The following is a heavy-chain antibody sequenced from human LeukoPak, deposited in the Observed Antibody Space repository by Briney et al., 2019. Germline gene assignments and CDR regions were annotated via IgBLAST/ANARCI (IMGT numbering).Heavy chain of an antibody. J-gene: IGHJ4*02. D-gene: IGHD3-10*01. Sequence: GGSLRLSCAASGFAFSNYWMHWVRQAPGKGLVRVSRINNDGSSTNYADSVKGRFTISRDNAKNTLYLQMNILRAEDTAVYYCARDGRGSHDYWGQGTLVTVSS. V-gene: IGHV3-74*01. CDR3: ARDGRGSHDY. CDR2: INNDGSST. CDR1: GFAFSNYW.